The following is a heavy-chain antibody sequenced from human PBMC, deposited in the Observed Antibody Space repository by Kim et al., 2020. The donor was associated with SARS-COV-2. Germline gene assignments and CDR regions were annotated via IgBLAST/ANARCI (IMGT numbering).Heavy chain of an antibody. CDR3: ARDYIGCASSYCYLYVMD. Sequence: ASVKVSCKASGYTFTNYAIHWVRQAPGQGLEWMGWINPIIGNTNYAQKFQGRVTITRDTSTSTAYMALSNLRSDDTAVYYCARDYIGCASSYCYLYVMD. CDR2: INPIIGNT. J-gene: IGHJ6*03. V-gene: IGHV1-8*03. CDR1: GYTFTNYA. D-gene: IGHD2-15*01.